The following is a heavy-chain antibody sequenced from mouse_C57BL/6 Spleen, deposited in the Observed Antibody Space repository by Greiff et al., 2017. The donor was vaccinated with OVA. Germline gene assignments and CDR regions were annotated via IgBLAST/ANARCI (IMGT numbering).Heavy chain of an antibody. Sequence: EVKLQESGPGLVKPSQSLSLTCSVTGSSITSGYYWNWIRQFPGNKLEWMGYISYDGSNNYNPSLKNRISITRDTSKNQVFLKLNSVTTEDTATYYCARDGDYDLYYYAMDYWGQGTSVTVSS. CDR2: ISYDGSN. D-gene: IGHD2-4*01. CDR1: GSSITSGYY. V-gene: IGHV3-6*01. CDR3: ARDGDYDLYYYAMDY. J-gene: IGHJ4*01.